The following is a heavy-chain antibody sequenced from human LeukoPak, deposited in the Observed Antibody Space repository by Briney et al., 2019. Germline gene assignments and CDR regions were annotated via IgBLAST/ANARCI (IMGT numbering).Heavy chain of an antibody. Sequence: SETLSLTCTVSGGSISSYYWSWIRQPAGKGLEWIGRIYTSGSTNYNPSLKSRVTMSVDTSKNQFSLKLSSVIAADTAVYYCARDHYDSTRRYYYYMDVWGKGTTVTVSS. D-gene: IGHD3-22*01. CDR2: IYTSGST. V-gene: IGHV4-4*07. J-gene: IGHJ6*03. CDR1: GGSISSYY. CDR3: ARDHYDSTRRYYYYMDV.